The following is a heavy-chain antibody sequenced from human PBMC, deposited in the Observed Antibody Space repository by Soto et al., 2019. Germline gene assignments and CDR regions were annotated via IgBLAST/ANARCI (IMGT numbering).Heavy chain of an antibody. J-gene: IGHJ3*02. D-gene: IGHD1-1*01. CDR3: TTTRPGTNVFDN. V-gene: IGHV3-15*01. CDR1: GISFSNAW. CDR2: IRSKTDGGTT. Sequence: VGSLRLSCAASGISFSNAWMNWVRQAPGKGLEYIGRIRSKTDGGTTEYAAPVEGRFTVSRDDSENTLYLQMSGLKTEDTAVYYCTTTRPGTNVFDNWGQGTLVTVSS.